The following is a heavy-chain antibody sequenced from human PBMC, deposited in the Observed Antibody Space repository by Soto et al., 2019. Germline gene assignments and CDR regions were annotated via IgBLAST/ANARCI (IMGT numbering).Heavy chain of an antibody. Sequence: TLSLTCTVSGGSISSGDYYWRWIRQPPGKGLEWIGYIYYSGSTYYNPSLKSRVTISVDTSKNQFSLKLSSVTAADTAVYYCARVSDSSGYYHDYWGQGTLVTVSS. V-gene: IGHV4-30-4*01. CDR1: GGSISSGDYY. CDR3: ARVSDSSGYYHDY. D-gene: IGHD3-22*01. J-gene: IGHJ4*02. CDR2: IYYSGST.